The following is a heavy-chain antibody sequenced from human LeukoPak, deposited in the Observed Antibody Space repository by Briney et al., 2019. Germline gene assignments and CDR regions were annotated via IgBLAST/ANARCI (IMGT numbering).Heavy chain of an antibody. D-gene: IGHD2-15*01. J-gene: IGHJ5*02. CDR3: ARGVGSSWLDP. V-gene: IGHV1-2*02. CDR1: GYTFTAYY. Sequence: ASVTVSCKASGYTFTAYYIHWVRQAPGQGLEWMGWMDPVSGGTNYAQRFQGRVTMTRDSSISTAYIQLSSLRSDDTADTAVYYCARGVGSSWLDPWGQGTLVTVSS. CDR2: MDPVSGGT.